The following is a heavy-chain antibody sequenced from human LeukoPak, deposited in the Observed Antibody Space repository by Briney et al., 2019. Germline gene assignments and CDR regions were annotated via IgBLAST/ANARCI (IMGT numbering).Heavy chain of an antibody. V-gene: IGHV3-74*01. J-gene: IGHJ3*02. Sequence: GGSLRLSCAASGFVFSNYWMHWVRQAPGKGLEWVSRINSDGSVRTYADAVKGRFTVSRDNAKNMLYLQMSSLRGEDTAVYSCARSGVGRAFDIWGQGTLVTVSS. CDR1: GFVFSNYW. CDR2: INSDGSVR. D-gene: IGHD2-8*01. CDR3: ARSGVGRAFDI.